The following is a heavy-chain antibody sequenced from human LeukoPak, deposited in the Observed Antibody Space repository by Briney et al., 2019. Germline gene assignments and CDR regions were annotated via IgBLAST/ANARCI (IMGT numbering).Heavy chain of an antibody. D-gene: IGHD3-22*01. CDR1: GFTCSNYW. CDR3: AREDYYYDSSGYQYYFDY. J-gene: IGHJ4*02. V-gene: IGHV3-74*01. CDR2: INSDGTST. Sequence: GGSLRLSCAASGFTCSNYWMHWVRQAPGKGLVWVSRINSDGTSTTYADSVQGRFTISRDNAKNTLYLQMNSLRAEDTAVYYCAREDYYYDSSGYQYYFDYWGQGTLVTVSS.